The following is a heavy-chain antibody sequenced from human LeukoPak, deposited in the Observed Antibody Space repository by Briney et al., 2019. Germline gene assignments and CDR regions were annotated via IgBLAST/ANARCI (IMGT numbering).Heavy chain of an antibody. CDR1: GFTFSIYA. Sequence: GGSLRLSCAASGFTFSIYAMSCVRQAPGKGMEWVSAIRGSGGSTYYADSVKGRFTISRDNSKNTLYLQMNSLRAEDTAVYHCAKDFVGTGTTSGWFDPWGQGTLVTVSS. D-gene: IGHD1-7*01. J-gene: IGHJ5*02. CDR2: IRGSGGST. V-gene: IGHV3-23*01. CDR3: AKDFVGTGTTSGWFDP.